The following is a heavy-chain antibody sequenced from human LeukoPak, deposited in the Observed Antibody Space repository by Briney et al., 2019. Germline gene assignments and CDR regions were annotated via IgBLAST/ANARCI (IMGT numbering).Heavy chain of an antibody. D-gene: IGHD6-19*01. Sequence: GGSLRLSCAASGFSFSYNAMHWVRQAPGKGLEYVAAISSDGSSTYYANTVKGRFTISRDNSKNTLYLQMGSLRDEDMAVYYCARERLDGNWIDPWGQGTLVIVSS. CDR2: ISSDGSST. V-gene: IGHV3-64*01. CDR1: GFSFSYNA. J-gene: IGHJ5*02. CDR3: ARERLDGNWIDP.